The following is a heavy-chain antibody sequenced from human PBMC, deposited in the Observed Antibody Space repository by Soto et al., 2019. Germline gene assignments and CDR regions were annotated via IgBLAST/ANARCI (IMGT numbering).Heavy chain of an antibody. CDR2: IWYDGSNK. CDR1: GFTFSSYG. V-gene: IGHV3-33*01. CDR3: ARDLGRQRPYYYYYGMDV. J-gene: IGHJ6*02. D-gene: IGHD1-1*01. Sequence: PGGSLRLSCAASGFTFSSYGMHWVRQAPDKGLEWVAVIWYDGSNKYYADSVKGRFTISRDNSKNTLYLQMNSLRAEDTAVYYCARDLGRQRPYYYYYGMDVWGQGTTVTVS.